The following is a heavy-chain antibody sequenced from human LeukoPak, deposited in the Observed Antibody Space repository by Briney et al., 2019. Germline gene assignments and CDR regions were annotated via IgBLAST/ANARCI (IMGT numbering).Heavy chain of an antibody. Sequence: SETLSLTCTVSGGSISSYYWNWIRQPPGKGLEWIGFIYYTGSTNYNPSLKSRVTISLDASKNQFSLRLNSVTAADTAVYYCARGYCSGGSCYYFDLWGRGTLVTVSS. V-gene: IGHV4-59*01. D-gene: IGHD2-15*01. J-gene: IGHJ2*01. CDR1: GGSISSYY. CDR3: ARGYCSGGSCYYFDL. CDR2: IYYTGST.